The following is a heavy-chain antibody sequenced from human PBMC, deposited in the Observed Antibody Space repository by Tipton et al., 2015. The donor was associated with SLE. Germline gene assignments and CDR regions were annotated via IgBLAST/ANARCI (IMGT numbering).Heavy chain of an antibody. Sequence: GLVKPSGTLSLTCAVSGGSISRNNWWSWVRQPPGKGLEWIGEIHHSGSTKYNPSLKSRVTISIDKSKNQFSLKLDSVSAADTAVYYCARREDEWLEVYFDYWGQGTRVTVSS. CDR1: GGSISRNNW. CDR3: ARREDEWLEVYFDY. J-gene: IGHJ4*02. D-gene: IGHD6-19*01. CDR2: IHHSGST. V-gene: IGHV4-4*02.